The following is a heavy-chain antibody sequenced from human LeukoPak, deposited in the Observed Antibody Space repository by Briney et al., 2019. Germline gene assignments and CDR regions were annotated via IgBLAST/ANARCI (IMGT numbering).Heavy chain of an antibody. D-gene: IGHD5-18*01. CDR2: VASTGST. Sequence: SETLSLTCTVSDDSITSYYWSWVRQPAGKRLEWIGRVASTGSTNYNPSLTSRVTMSVDTSKSQLSLTLSFVTAADTAIYYCARDLPRDSYGYYYFMDVWGKGTTVTVSS. J-gene: IGHJ6*03. V-gene: IGHV4-4*07. CDR1: DDSITSYY. CDR3: ARDLPRDSYGYYYFMDV.